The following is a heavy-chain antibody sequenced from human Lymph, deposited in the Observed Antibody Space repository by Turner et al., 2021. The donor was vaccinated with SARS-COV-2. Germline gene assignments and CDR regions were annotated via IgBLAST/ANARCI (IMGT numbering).Heavy chain of an antibody. Sequence: VQLVASGGGVVQPGRSLRRSCEASGFTFSTYAIYWFRQAPAKGLVWVTVISYYGSNKYYAHSVKGRFTISRDNSKNTLYLQMSSLRAEDTAVYYCARFASGGYFYYGMDVWGQGTTVTVSS. CDR1: GFTFSTYA. D-gene: IGHD3-10*01. V-gene: IGHV3-30*04. CDR3: ARFASGGYFYYGMDV. CDR2: ISYYGSNK. J-gene: IGHJ6*02.